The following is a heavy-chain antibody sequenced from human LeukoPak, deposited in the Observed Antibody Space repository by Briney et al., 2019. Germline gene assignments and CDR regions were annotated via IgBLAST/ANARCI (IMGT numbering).Heavy chain of an antibody. CDR1: GFTFSSYS. Sequence: GGSLRLSCAASGFTFSSYSMNWVRQAPGKGLEWVSYISGSSSTIYYADSVKGRFTISRDNAKNSLYLQMNSLRAEDTAVYYCARQTCGDPECDDYWGQGTLVTVSS. CDR2: ISGSSSTI. J-gene: IGHJ4*02. V-gene: IGHV3-48*01. CDR3: ARQTCGDPECDDY. D-gene: IGHD4-17*01.